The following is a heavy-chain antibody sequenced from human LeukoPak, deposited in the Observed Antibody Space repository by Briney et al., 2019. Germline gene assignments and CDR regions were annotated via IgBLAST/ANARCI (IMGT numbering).Heavy chain of an antibody. D-gene: IGHD3-10*01. CDR2: IYTSGNT. CDR1: GGSIGTYY. J-gene: IGHJ4*02. CDR3: ARDSGRRGYPEYSFDY. Sequence: PSETLSLTCTVSGGSIGTYYWSWIRQPAGKGLEWIGRIYTSGNTKYNPSLKSRVTISVDTSKNQFSLKLTSLTAADTAIYYCARDSGRRGYPEYSFDYSGQGTLVTVSS. V-gene: IGHV4-4*07.